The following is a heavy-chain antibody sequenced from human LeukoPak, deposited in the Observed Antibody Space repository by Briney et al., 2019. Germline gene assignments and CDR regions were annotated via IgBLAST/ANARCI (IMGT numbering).Heavy chain of an antibody. D-gene: IGHD3-22*01. V-gene: IGHV7-4-1*02. Sequence: ASVKVSCKPSGYTFTDYAINWVRQAPGQGLGYMGWVNTNTGNPTYAQGFTGRFVSSSDSSVSTAYLQITSLKADDSAIYFCASCNDSSGYFAYWGQGTLVTVSS. CDR2: VNTNTGNP. J-gene: IGHJ4*02. CDR3: ASCNDSSGYFAY. CDR1: GYTFTDYA.